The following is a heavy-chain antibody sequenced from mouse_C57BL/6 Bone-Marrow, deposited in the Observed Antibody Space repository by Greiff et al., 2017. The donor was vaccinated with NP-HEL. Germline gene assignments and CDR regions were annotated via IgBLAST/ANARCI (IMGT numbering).Heavy chain of an antibody. CDR2: ISSGSSTI. D-gene: IGHD2-5*01. J-gene: IGHJ1*03. CDR3: APYSNYVGWYFDV. CDR1: GFTFSDYG. V-gene: IGHV5-17*01. Sequence: EVKVVESGGGLVKPGGSLKLSCAASGFTFSDYGMHWVRQAPEKGLEWVAYISSGSSTIYYADTVKGRFTISRDNAKNTLFLQMTSLRSEDTAMYYCAPYSNYVGWYFDVWGTGTTVTVSS.